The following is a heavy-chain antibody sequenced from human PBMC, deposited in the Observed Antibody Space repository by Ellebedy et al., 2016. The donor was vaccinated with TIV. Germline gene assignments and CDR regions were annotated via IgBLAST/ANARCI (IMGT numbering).Heavy chain of an antibody. Sequence: PGGSLRLSCEVSGFIFSDYAVHWVRQAPGKGLEWVAVISYDGYTKYYADSVKGRFTISRDNSKNTLYLQMNSLRAEYTAVYYCAKGPLTTVHYWGQGTLVTVSS. J-gene: IGHJ4*02. V-gene: IGHV3-30-3*01. CDR2: ISYDGYTK. CDR1: GFIFSDYA. CDR3: AKGPLTTVHY. D-gene: IGHD4-17*01.